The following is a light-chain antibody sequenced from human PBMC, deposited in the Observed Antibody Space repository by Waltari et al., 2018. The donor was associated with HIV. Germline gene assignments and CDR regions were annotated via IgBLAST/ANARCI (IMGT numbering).Light chain of an antibody. CDR1: SSNIGTNT. V-gene: IGLV1-44*01. CDR2: SNN. J-gene: IGLJ3*02. CDR3: AAWDENLNGL. Sequence: QSVLTQPPSASGTPGQRVTIPCSGSSSNIGTNTVHWSQHLPGSAPKLLIYSNNQRPSGVPDRFSASKSGTSASLAISGLRSEDEAEYYCAAWDENLNGLFGGGTKLTVL.